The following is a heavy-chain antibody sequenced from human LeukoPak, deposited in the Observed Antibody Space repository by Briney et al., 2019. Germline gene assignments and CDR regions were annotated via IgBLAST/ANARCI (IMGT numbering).Heavy chain of an antibody. J-gene: IGHJ4*02. V-gene: IGHV3-21*01. CDR1: GFTFSSYS. CDR3: ARDSTYDSSGYCGY. Sequence: GGSLRLSCAASGFTFSSYSMNWVRQAPGKGLEWVSSISSSSYIYYADSVKGRFTISRDNAKNSLYLQMNSLRAEDTAVYYCARDSTYDSSGYCGYWGQGTLVTVSS. CDR2: ISSSSYI. D-gene: IGHD3-22*01.